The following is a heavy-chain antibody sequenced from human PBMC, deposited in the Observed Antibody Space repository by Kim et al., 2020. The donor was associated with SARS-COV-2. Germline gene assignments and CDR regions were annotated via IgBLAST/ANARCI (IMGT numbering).Heavy chain of an antibody. CDR1: GFTFSSYS. D-gene: IGHD2-15*01. Sequence: GGSLRLSCAASGFTFSSYSMNWVRQAPGKGLEWVSSISSSSSYIYYADSVKGRFTISRDNAKNSLYLQMNSLRAEDTAVYYCARGVVQIYYYYGMDVWGQGTTVTVSS. CDR2: ISSSSSYI. CDR3: ARGVVQIYYYYGMDV. V-gene: IGHV3-21*01. J-gene: IGHJ6*02.